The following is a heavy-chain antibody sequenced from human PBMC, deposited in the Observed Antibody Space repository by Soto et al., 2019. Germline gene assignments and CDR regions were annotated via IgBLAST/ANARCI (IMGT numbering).Heavy chain of an antibody. CDR2: ISAYNGNT. D-gene: IGHD3-16*01. CDR3: ARGGTPIDY. V-gene: IGHV1-18*01. Sequence: QVQLVQSGAEVKKPGASVKVSCKASGYTFTNFGISWVRQAPGQGLEWMGWISAYNGNTNYAQKFQGRVTMTTDTSTTTPYMELRSLRSDDTPVYSFARGGTPIDYWGQGTLVTVS. J-gene: IGHJ4*02. CDR1: GYTFTNFG.